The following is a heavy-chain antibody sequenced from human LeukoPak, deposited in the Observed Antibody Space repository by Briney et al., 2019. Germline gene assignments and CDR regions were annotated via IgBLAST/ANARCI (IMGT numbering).Heavy chain of an antibody. J-gene: IGHJ4*02. CDR1: GFTFSSYT. D-gene: IGHD2-2*02. CDR2: IGGGGGFT. V-gene: IGHV3-23*01. Sequence: GGSLRLSCAASGFTFSSYTMSWVRQAPGKGLEWVSAIGGGGGFTYYADSVKGRFTISRDNSKNTLYLQMNSLRAEDTAVYYCAKVRVVVPAAIPTAYYFDYWGQGTLVTVSS. CDR3: AKVRVVVPAAIPTAYYFDY.